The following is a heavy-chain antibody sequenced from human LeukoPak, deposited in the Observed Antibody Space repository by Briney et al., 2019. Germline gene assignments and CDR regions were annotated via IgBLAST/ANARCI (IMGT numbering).Heavy chain of an antibody. Sequence: AGGALRLSCAASGFTFSDYYMSWIRQAPGKGLEWVSYISSSGSTIYYADSVKGRFTISRDNAKNSLYLQMNSLRAEDTAVDYCARVGYCSSTSCYADYYYYYMDVWGKGTTVTVSS. CDR1: GFTFSDYY. CDR2: ISSSGSTI. J-gene: IGHJ6*03. D-gene: IGHD2-2*01. V-gene: IGHV3-11*04. CDR3: ARVGYCSSTSCYADYYYYYMDV.